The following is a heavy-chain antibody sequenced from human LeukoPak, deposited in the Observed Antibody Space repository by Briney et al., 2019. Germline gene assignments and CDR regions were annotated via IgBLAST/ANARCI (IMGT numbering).Heavy chain of an antibody. Sequence: GSLRLSCAASGFTFNIYSMNWIRQPPGKGLEWMGYIYSSGSTNYNPSLKSRITISLDASKNQFSLKLSSVTAADTAVYYCARGTEDYFWYFNYWGQGTLVTVPS. D-gene: IGHD2/OR15-2a*01. CDR3: ARGTEDYFWYFNY. CDR1: GFTFNIYS. CDR2: IYSSGST. V-gene: IGHV4-59*01. J-gene: IGHJ4*02.